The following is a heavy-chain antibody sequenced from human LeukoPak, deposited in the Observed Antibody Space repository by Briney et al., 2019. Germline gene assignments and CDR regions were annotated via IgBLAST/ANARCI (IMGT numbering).Heavy chain of an antibody. V-gene: IGHV3-30-3*01. CDR3: ARAAVRLRFPRAHFDY. Sequence: PGGSLRLSCAASGFTFSSYAMHWVRQAPGKGLEWVAVISYDGSNKYYADSVKGRFTISRDNSKNTLYLQMNSLRAEDTAACYCARAAVRLRFPRAHFDYWGQGTLVTVSS. CDR2: ISYDGSNK. CDR1: GFTFSSYA. D-gene: IGHD4-17*01. J-gene: IGHJ4*02.